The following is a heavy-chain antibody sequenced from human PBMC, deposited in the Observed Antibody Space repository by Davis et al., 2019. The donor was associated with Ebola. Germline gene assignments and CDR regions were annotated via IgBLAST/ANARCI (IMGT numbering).Heavy chain of an antibody. CDR2: IDPSDSYT. CDR3: AILSLRGNVHIDY. V-gene: IGHV5-10-1*01. J-gene: IGHJ4*02. Sequence: GGSLTLSCMGSGYSFTSYLISWVRQMPGKGLEWLGRIDPSDSYTNYSPSFQGHVTIAADKSISTAYLQWSSLKASDTAMYYCAILSLRGNVHIDYWGQGTLVTVSS. D-gene: IGHD1-1*01. CDR1: GYSFTSYL.